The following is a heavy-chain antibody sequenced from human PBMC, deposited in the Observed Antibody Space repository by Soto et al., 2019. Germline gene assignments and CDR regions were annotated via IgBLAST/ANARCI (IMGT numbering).Heavy chain of an antibody. D-gene: IGHD2-15*01. Sequence: VQLLESGGGLVQPGGSLRLSCAASGFTFSSYAMSWVRQAPGKGLEWVSAISGSGGSTYYADSVKGRFTISRDNSKNTLYLQMNSLRAEDTAVYYCAKAGKIVVVAATARGGMDVWGQGTTVTVSS. J-gene: IGHJ6*02. CDR2: ISGSGGST. CDR3: AKAGKIVVVAATARGGMDV. V-gene: IGHV3-23*01. CDR1: GFTFSSYA.